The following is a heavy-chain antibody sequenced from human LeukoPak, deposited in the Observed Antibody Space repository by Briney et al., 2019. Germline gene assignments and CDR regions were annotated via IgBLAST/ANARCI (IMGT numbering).Heavy chain of an antibody. CDR1: GFTFSSYE. CDR3: ARGLHSRLYDSSGYYPY. CDR2: ISSSGSTI. D-gene: IGHD3-22*01. Sequence: GGPLRLSCAASGFTFSSYEMNWVRQAPGKGLEWVSYISSSGSTIYYADSVKGRFTVSRDNAKNSLYLQMKSLRAEDTAIYYCARGLHSRLYDSSGYYPYWGQGTLVTVSS. J-gene: IGHJ4*02. V-gene: IGHV3-48*03.